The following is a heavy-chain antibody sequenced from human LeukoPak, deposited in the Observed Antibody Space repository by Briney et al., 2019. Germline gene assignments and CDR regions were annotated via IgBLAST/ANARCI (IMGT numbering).Heavy chain of an antibody. Sequence: ASVKVSCKASGGTFSSYAINWVRQATGQGLEWMGWMNPNSGNTGYAQKFQGRVTMTRNTSISTAYMELSSLRSEDTAVYYCARGASTVYNWFDPWGQGTLVTVSS. J-gene: IGHJ5*02. D-gene: IGHD1-26*01. CDR2: MNPNSGNT. V-gene: IGHV1-8*02. CDR3: ARGASTVYNWFDP. CDR1: GGTFSSYA.